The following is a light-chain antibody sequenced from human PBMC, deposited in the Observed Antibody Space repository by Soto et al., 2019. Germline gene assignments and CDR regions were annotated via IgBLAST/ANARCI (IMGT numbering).Light chain of an antibody. CDR2: GAS. CDR3: QHYGTSPTWT. CDR1: QSVSSSY. Sequence: EIVLTQSPGTLSLSPGERATLSCRASQSVSSSYLAWYQQEPGQAPRLLIYGASSRATGIPDRFSGSGSGTDFTLTISRLEPEDFAVYYCQHYGTSPTWTFGQGTKVDIK. J-gene: IGKJ1*01. V-gene: IGKV3-20*01.